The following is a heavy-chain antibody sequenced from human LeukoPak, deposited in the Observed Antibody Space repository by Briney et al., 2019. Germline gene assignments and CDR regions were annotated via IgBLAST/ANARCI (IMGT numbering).Heavy chain of an antibody. D-gene: IGHD2/OR15-2a*01. V-gene: IGHV3-23*01. Sequence: GGSLRLSCTASGFTFNNYVMSWVRQAPGKGLEWVSAISGGGDPTYYADSVKGRFTISRDNSKNTLYLQMNSLRAEDTAVYYCAKGESKDYLNYFDYLNYFDHWGQGALVTVSS. CDR1: GFTFNNYV. CDR3: AKGESKDYLNYFDYLNYFDH. J-gene: IGHJ4*02. CDR2: ISGGGDPT.